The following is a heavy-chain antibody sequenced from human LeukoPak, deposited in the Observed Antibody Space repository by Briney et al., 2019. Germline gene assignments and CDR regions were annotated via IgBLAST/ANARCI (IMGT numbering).Heavy chain of an antibody. J-gene: IGHJ4*02. Sequence: GGSLRLSCAASGFTFSGYAMSWVRQAPGKGLEWVSAISGSGGSTYYADSVKGRFTISRDNSKNTLYLQMNSLRAEDTAVYYCAKGMVRGVHWIDYWGQGTLVTVSS. CDR1: GFTFSGYA. D-gene: IGHD3-10*01. CDR2: ISGSGGST. CDR3: AKGMVRGVHWIDY. V-gene: IGHV3-23*01.